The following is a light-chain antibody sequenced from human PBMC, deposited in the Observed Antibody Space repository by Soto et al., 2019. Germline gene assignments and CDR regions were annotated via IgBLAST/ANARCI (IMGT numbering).Light chain of an antibody. J-gene: IGKJ4*01. Sequence: DIQMTQSPSTLSAFAGDRVTVTCRASQSISGQLAWYQQRPGKAPNLLISDASNLNGGVPSRFSGSGSGTEFTLTITSLQPDDFATYYCQQYNVYPVTVGVGTKV. CDR3: QQYNVYPVT. V-gene: IGKV1-5*01. CDR1: QSISGQ. CDR2: DAS.